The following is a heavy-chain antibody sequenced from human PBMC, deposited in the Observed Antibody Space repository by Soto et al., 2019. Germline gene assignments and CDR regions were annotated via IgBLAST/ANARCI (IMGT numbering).Heavy chain of an antibody. CDR3: ARGGKGAAAGTLGY. CDR2: IHYSGST. J-gene: IGHJ4*02. Sequence: SETLSLTCTVSGGSISSGSYYWGWIRQPPGKGLEWIGSIHYSGSTYYNPSLKSRVTMSGDTSKNQFSLKLSSVTAADTAVYYCARGGKGAAAGTLGYWGQGTLVTVSS. D-gene: IGHD6-13*01. V-gene: IGHV4-39*01. CDR1: GGSISSGSYY.